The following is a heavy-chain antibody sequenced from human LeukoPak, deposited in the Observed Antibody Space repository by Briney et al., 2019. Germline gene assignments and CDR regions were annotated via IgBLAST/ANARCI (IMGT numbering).Heavy chain of an antibody. Sequence: SVKVSCKASRHTFTVWHIHWVRQAPGQGLEWMGGIIPIFGTANYAQKFQGRVTITADESTSTAYMELSSLRSEDTAVYYCARPGVVAGTEWDFQHWGQGTLVTVSS. J-gene: IGHJ1*01. V-gene: IGHV1-69*13. CDR2: IIPIFGTA. CDR1: RHTFTVWH. D-gene: IGHD2-2*01. CDR3: ARPGVVAGTEWDFQH.